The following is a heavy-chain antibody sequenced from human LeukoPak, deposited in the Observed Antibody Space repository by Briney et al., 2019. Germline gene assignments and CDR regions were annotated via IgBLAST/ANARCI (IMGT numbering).Heavy chain of an antibody. Sequence: GASVKVSCKASGYTFTSYDINWVRQATGQGLEWMGWMNPNGGNTSYAQKFQGRVSITRNTSISTAYMELSSLRSEDTAVYYCARAPYESWYHNYYYCYMDVWGKGTTVTVSS. V-gene: IGHV1-8*03. CDR3: ARAPYESWYHNYYYCYMDV. J-gene: IGHJ6*03. CDR2: MNPNGGNT. CDR1: GYTFTSYD. D-gene: IGHD6-13*01.